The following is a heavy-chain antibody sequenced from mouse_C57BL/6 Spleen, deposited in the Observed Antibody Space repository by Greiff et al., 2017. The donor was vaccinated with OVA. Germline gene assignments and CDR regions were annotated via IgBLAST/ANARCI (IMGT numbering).Heavy chain of an antibody. V-gene: IGHV1-26*01. D-gene: IGHD2-12*01. CDR2: INPNNGGT. CDR1: GYTFTDYY. Sequence: VQLQQSGPELVKPGASVTISCKASGYTFTDYYMNWVKQSHGKSLEWIGDINPNNGGTSYNQKFKGKATLTVDKSSSTAYMELRSLTSGDSAVYYCARSHYSYDEDYAMDYWGQGTSVTVSS. CDR3: ARSHYSYDEDYAMDY. J-gene: IGHJ4*01.